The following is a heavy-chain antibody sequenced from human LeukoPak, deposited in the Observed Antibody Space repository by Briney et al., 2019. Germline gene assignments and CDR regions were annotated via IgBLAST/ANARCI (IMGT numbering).Heavy chain of an antibody. J-gene: IGHJ6*03. CDR1: GGTFSSYA. CDR3: ARVTMVRGDDYYYMDV. Sequence: ASVKVSCKASGGTFSSYAISWVRQAPGQGLEWMGIINPSGGSTNYAQNFQARVTMTRNTSISTAYMELSSLRSEDTAVYYCARVTMVRGDDYYYMDVWGKGTTVTISS. V-gene: IGHV1-46*01. CDR2: INPSGGST. D-gene: IGHD3-10*01.